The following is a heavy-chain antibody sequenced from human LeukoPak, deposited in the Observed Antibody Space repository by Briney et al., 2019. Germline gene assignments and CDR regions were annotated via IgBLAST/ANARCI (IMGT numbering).Heavy chain of an antibody. CDR2: INPNSGGT. CDR1: GYTFTGYY. D-gene: IGHD5-24*01. J-gene: IGHJ3*02. CDR3: AASGRDGYNGDAFDI. Sequence: ASVKVSCKASGYTFTGYYMHWVRRAPGQGLEWMGWINPNSGGTNYAQKFQGRVTMTRDTSISTAYMELSRLRSDDTAVYYCAASGRDGYNGDAFDIWGQGTMVTVSS. V-gene: IGHV1-2*02.